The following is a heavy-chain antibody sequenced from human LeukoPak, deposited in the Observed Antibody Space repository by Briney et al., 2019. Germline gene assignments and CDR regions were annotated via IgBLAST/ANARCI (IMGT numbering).Heavy chain of an antibody. CDR2: ISWNSGSI. J-gene: IGHJ2*01. CDR3: AKVHSGYDFNWYFDL. CDR1: GFTFDDYA. Sequence: GGSLRLSCAASGFTFDDYAMHWVRQASGKGLEWVSDISWNSGSIGYADSVKGRFTISRDNARNSLYLQMNSLRAEDTALYYCAKVHSGYDFNWYFDLWGRGTLVTVSS. D-gene: IGHD5-12*01. V-gene: IGHV3-9*01.